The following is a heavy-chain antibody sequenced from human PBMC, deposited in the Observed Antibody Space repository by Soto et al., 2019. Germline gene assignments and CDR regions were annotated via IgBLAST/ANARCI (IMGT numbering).Heavy chain of an antibody. CDR3: VRDRGGRTCTGASCHGGYLDP. Sequence: QVQLVESGGGVVQPGTSLRLSCAASGFTFSSYAMHWVRQAPGKGMEWVAIISYNGGHMYYADSVKGRFTISRENSKNTLHLEMDRLRPDDTAVYYCVRDRGGRTCTGASCHGGYLDPWGQGTLVTVSS. CDR2: ISYNGGHM. CDR1: GFTFSSYA. V-gene: IGHV3-30*19. D-gene: IGHD1-26*01. J-gene: IGHJ5*02.